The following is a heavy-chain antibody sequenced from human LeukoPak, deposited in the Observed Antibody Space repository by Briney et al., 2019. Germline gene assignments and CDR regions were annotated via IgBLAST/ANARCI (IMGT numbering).Heavy chain of an antibody. V-gene: IGHV3-30*04. CDR3: ARQGYYYDSSGYYDY. Sequence: GGSLRLSCAASGFTFSSYAMHWVRQAPGKGLEWVAVISYDGSNKYYADSVKGRFTISRDNSKNTLYLQMNSLRAEDTAVYYCARQGYYYDSSGYYDYWGQGTLVTVSS. CDR1: GFTFSSYA. CDR2: ISYDGSNK. J-gene: IGHJ4*02. D-gene: IGHD3-22*01.